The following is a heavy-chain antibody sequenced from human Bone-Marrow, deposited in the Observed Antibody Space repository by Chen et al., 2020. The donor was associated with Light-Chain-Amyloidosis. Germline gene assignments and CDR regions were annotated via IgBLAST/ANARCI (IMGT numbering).Heavy chain of an antibody. CDR3: ARDPWGAGSAFDV. J-gene: IGHJ3*01. CDR2: INTNTGRP. CDR1: GYSFSDYS. Sequence: QVQLVQSGSELRRPGASVNISCKISGYSFSDYSLNWVQQTPGHGLEFIGWINTNTGRPTYAQGFTGRFVFSVDTSVSTAYLHITDLKSEDTGTYYCARDPWGAGSAFDVWGRGTHVTVSA. V-gene: IGHV7-4-1*02. D-gene: IGHD7-27*01.